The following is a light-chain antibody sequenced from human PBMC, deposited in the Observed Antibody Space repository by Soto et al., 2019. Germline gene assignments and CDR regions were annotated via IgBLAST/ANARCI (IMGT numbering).Light chain of an antibody. Sequence: ELVLTQSPGTLSLSPGERATLSCRASESVRNNSLAWSQQQPGQPPRLLIFGASSRATGIPDRFTGSGSGADFSLTVSRLEPEDSAVYFCHHYVYGADTFGQGPKLEIK. V-gene: IGKV3-20*01. J-gene: IGKJ2*01. CDR1: ESVRNNS. CDR3: HHYVYGADT. CDR2: GAS.